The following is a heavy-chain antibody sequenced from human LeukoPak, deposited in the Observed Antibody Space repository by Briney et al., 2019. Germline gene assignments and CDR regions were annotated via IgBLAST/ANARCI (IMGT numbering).Heavy chain of an antibody. J-gene: IGHJ4*02. Sequence: GGSLRLSCATSGCPFHTYAVSWVRQAPGKGPEWVSGISATGSNTYYADSVKGRFTISRDNSKNTLYLQMNSLRAEDTAVYYCARVVPPTDYGSGSYFWDPYYFDYWGQGTLVTVSS. D-gene: IGHD3-10*01. CDR2: ISATGSNT. V-gene: IGHV3-23*01. CDR1: GCPFHTYA. CDR3: ARVVPPTDYGSGSYFWDPYYFDY.